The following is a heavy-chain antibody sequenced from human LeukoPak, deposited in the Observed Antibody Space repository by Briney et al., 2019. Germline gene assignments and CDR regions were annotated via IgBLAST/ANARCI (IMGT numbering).Heavy chain of an antibody. CDR2: VSDSGGST. J-gene: IGHJ4*02. CDR3: ARDSTWRLDY. Sequence: GGSLRLSCAASGFTFSSYAMSWVRQAPGKGLEWVSAVSDSGGSTYYADSVKGRFTISRDNTKNALYLQMNSLRADDTAVYFCARDSTWRLDYWGQGTLITVSS. D-gene: IGHD5-12*01. V-gene: IGHV3-23*01. CDR1: GFTFSSYA.